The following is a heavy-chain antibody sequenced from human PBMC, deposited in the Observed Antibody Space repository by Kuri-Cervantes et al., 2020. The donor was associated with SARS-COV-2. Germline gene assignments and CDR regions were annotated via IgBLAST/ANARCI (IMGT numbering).Heavy chain of an antibody. Sequence: SETLSLTCTVSGGSISSSSYYWGWIRQPPGKGLEWIGSIYYSGSTYYNPSLKSRVTISVDRSKNQLSLKLSSVTAADTALYYCARDSYCINGVCLLGYWGQGTLVTVSS. CDR2: IYYSGST. CDR1: GGSISSSSYY. D-gene: IGHD2-8*01. CDR3: ARDSYCINGVCLLGY. V-gene: IGHV4-39*07. J-gene: IGHJ4*02.